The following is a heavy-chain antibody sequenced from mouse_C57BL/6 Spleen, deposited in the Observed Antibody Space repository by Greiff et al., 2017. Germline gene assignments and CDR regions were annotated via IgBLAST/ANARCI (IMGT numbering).Heavy chain of an antibody. CDR2: IWRGGST. V-gene: IGHV2-5*01. CDR3: ATPITTVVARYAMDY. Sequence: VKLLESGPGLVQPSQSLSITCTVSGFSLTSYGVHWVRQSPGKGLEWLGVIWRGGSTDYNAAFMSRLSITKDNSKSQVFFKMNSLQADDTAIYYCATPITTVVARYAMDYWGQGTSVTVSS. J-gene: IGHJ4*01. D-gene: IGHD1-1*01. CDR1: GFSLTSYG.